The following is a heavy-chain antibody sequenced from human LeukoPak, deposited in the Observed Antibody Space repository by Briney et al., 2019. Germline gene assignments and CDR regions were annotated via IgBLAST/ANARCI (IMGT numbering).Heavy chain of an antibody. CDR2: ISSSGSTI. CDR1: GFTFSSYV. J-gene: IGHJ5*02. CDR3: ARGLTSSSWYSRWFDP. V-gene: IGHV3-48*03. D-gene: IGHD6-13*01. Sequence: GGSLRLSCAASGFTFSSYVMNWVRQAPGKGLEWVSYISSSGSTIYYADSVKGRFTISRDNAKNSLYLQMNSLRAEDTAVYYCARGLTSSSWYSRWFDPWGQGTLVTVSS.